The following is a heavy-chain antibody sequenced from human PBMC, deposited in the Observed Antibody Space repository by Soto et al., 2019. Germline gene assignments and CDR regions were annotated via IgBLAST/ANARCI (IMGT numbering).Heavy chain of an antibody. CDR3: ARARLNFSYFFDS. J-gene: IGHJ4*02. V-gene: IGHV4-34*09. CDR2: INHTGTT. CDR1: GGSFSGYY. Sequence: SETLSLTCAVYGGSFSGYYWIWIRQPPGKGLEWIGEINHTGTTNYNPSLKSRVTVSVDTSNNQFSLKLSSVTAADTAVYFCARARLNFSYFFDSWGQGTLVTVSS. D-gene: IGHD3-16*01.